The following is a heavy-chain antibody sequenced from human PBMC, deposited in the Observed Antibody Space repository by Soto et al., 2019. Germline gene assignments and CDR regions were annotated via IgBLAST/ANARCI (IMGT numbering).Heavy chain of an antibody. V-gene: IGHV3-7*01. CDR3: ARGGSESDY. J-gene: IGHJ4*02. D-gene: IGHD3-16*01. CDR1: GFTFSGYW. CDR2: IKEDGSEK. Sequence: EVQLVESGGGLVQPGGSLRLSCAASGFTFSGYWMTWVRQAPGKGLEWVANIKEDGSEKNYVDSVEGRFTISRDNAKNSLYLQMNNLRADDTAVYYCARGGSESDYWGQGTLVTVSS.